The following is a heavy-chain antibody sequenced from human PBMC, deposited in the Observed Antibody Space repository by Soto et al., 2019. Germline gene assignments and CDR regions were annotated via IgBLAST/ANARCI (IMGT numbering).Heavy chain of an antibody. Sequence: SVKVSCKASGGTFSSYAISWVRQAPGQGLEWMGGIIPIFGTANYAQKFQGRVTITADESTSTAYMELSSLRSEDTAVYYCARGDGYNQLDAFDIWGQGTMVTVSS. CDR1: GGTFSSYA. V-gene: IGHV1-69*13. J-gene: IGHJ3*02. D-gene: IGHD5-12*01. CDR2: IIPIFGTA. CDR3: ARGDGYNQLDAFDI.